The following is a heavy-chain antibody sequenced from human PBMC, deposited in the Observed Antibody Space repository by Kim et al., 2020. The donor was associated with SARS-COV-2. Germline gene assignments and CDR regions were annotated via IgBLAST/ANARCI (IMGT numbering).Heavy chain of an antibody. Sequence: ASVKVSCKASGYTFTGYYMHWVRQAPGQGLEWMGWINPNSGGTNYAQKFQGWVTMTRDTSISTAYMELSRLRSDDTAVYYCARRGVESGYDAFDIWGQGTMVTVSS. J-gene: IGHJ3*02. CDR1: GYTFTGYY. CDR2: INPNSGGT. CDR3: ARRGVESGYDAFDI. V-gene: IGHV1-2*04. D-gene: IGHD3-22*01.